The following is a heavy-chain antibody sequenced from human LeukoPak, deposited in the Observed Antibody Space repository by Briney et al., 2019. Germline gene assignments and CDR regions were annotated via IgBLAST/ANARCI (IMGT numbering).Heavy chain of an antibody. CDR2: IKQDGSEK. J-gene: IGHJ4*02. Sequence: GGSLRLSCAASGFTFSSYWMSWVRQAPGKGLEWVANIKQDGSEKYYVDSVKGRFTISRDNAKNSLYLQMNSLRAEDTAVYYCARDIDDYVWGSYRYLDYWGQGTLVTVSS. CDR1: GFTFSSYW. V-gene: IGHV3-7*01. D-gene: IGHD3-16*02. CDR3: ARDIDDYVWGSYRYLDY.